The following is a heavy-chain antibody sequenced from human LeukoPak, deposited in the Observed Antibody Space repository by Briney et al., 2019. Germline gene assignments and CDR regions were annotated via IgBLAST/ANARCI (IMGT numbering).Heavy chain of an antibody. CDR3: ARLKGYCSGGSCYQELDY. D-gene: IGHD2-15*01. Sequence: PSETLSLTCTGSGGSISSYYWSWIRQPPGKGLEWIGYIYYSGSTNYNPSLKSRVAISVDTSKNQFSLKLSSVTAADTAVYYCARLKGYCSGGSCYQELDYWGQGTLVTVSS. CDR2: IYYSGST. J-gene: IGHJ4*02. CDR1: GGSISSYY. V-gene: IGHV4-59*08.